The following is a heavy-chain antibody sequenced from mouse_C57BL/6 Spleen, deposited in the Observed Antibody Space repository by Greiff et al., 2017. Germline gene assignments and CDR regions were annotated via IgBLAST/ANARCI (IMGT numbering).Heavy chain of an antibody. D-gene: IGHD1-1*01. CDR3: ARGASYYGSSYYFDY. CDR1: GYAFSSSW. CDR2: IYPGDGDT. V-gene: IGHV1-82*01. Sequence: QVKLQQSGPELVKPGASVKISCKASGYAFSSSWMNWVKQRPGKGLEWIGRIYPGDGDTNYNGKFKGKATLTADKSSSTAYMQLSSLTSEDSAVYFCARGASYYGSSYYFDYWGQGTTLTVSS. J-gene: IGHJ2*01.